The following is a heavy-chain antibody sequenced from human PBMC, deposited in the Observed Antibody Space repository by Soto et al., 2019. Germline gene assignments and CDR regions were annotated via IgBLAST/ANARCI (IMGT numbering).Heavy chain of an antibody. D-gene: IGHD6-19*01. J-gene: IGHJ5*02. CDR3: GKGQASIAVDWFDP. CDR2: ISGSGVST. V-gene: IGHV3-23*01. CDR1: VFGFSTYT. Sequence: GGSRRLPCAASVFGFSTYTMTGVRQAPGKGLEWVSAISGSGVSTHYADSVKGRFTISRDNSKNTLYLQMNSLRAEDTAVYYCGKGQASIAVDWFDPWGQGTLVTVSS.